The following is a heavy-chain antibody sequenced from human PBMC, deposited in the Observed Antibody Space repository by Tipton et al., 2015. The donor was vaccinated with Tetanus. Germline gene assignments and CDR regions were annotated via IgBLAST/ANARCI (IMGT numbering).Heavy chain of an antibody. D-gene: IGHD1-1*01. V-gene: IGHV3-74*01. CDR3: VRVNGGY. J-gene: IGHJ4*02. Sequence: GSLRLSCAASGFTFDNYAMHWVRQAPGKGLVWVSRTNSDGSSTDYADSVKGRFTVSRDNAKNTLFLQMNTLRAEDTAVYYCVRVNGGYWGQGTLVTVSS. CDR2: TNSDGSST. CDR1: GFTFDNYA.